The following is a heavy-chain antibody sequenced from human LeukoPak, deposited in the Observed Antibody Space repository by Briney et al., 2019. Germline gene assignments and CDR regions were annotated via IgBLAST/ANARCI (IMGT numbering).Heavy chain of an antibody. Sequence: PGGSLRLSCAPSGFTFSRHGMHWDRQAPGKGLEWVAIISNDGSRKYYAHSVEGRFTISRDNSKNTLYLQMDSLRAEDSAVYYCARDRAWNYFDYWGQGTLVTVSS. D-gene: IGHD3-3*01. J-gene: IGHJ4*02. V-gene: IGHV3-30*03. CDR1: GFTFSRHG. CDR2: ISNDGSRK. CDR3: ARDRAWNYFDY.